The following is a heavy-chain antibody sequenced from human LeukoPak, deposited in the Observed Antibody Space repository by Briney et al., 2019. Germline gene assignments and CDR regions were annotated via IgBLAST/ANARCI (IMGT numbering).Heavy chain of an antibody. CDR3: ARGHDYTNNWFDP. CDR2: IYTSGST. V-gene: IGHV4-61*02. D-gene: IGHD4-11*01. Sequence: SETLSLTCTVSGGSISSGSYYWSWIRQPAGKGLEWIGRIYTSGSTNYNPSLKSRVTISVDTSKNQFSLKLSSVTAADTAVYYCARGHDYTNNWFDPWGQGTLVTVSS. J-gene: IGHJ5*02. CDR1: GGSISSGSYY.